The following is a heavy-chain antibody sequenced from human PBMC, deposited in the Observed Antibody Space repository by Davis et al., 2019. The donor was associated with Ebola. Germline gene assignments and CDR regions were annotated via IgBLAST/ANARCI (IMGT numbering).Heavy chain of an antibody. CDR2: IYYSGST. J-gene: IGHJ4*02. CDR3: ARHPGVVIAFFDY. Sequence: SETLSLTCTVSGGSISSSSYYWGWIRQPPGKGLEWIGSIYYSGSTFYNPSLKSRVTISVDTSKTEFSLKLSSVTAADTGVYYFARHPGVVIAFFDYWGQGTVVPVSS. CDR1: GGSISSSSYY. D-gene: IGHD2-21*01. V-gene: IGHV4-39*01.